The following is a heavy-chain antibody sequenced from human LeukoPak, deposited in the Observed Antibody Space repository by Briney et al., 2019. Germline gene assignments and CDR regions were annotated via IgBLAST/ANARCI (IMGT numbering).Heavy chain of an antibody. CDR3: AREPLHCSSTSCYKDY. V-gene: IGHV1-8*03. D-gene: IGHD2-2*02. Sequence: ASVKVSCKASGYTFTSYDINWVRQATGQGLEWMGWMNPNSGNTGYAQKFQGRVTITRNTSISTAYMELSSLRSEDTAVYYCAREPLHCSSTSCYKDYWGQGTLVTVSS. CDR1: GYTFTSYD. CDR2: MNPNSGNT. J-gene: IGHJ4*02.